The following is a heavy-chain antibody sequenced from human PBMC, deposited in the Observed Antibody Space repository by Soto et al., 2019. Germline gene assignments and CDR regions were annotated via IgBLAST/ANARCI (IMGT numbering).Heavy chain of an antibody. Sequence: EVQLVESGGGLAQPEGSLRLSCAASGFTFNNAWMNWVRQAPGKGLEWVGRIKSKTDGGTTDYAAPVKGRFTISRDDSKNTLYLQMNSLKTEDTAVYYCTTDLGAGRRGGVDYWGQGTLVTVSS. V-gene: IGHV3-15*07. CDR2: IKSKTDGGTT. CDR1: GFTFNNAW. CDR3: TTDLGAGRRGGVDY. J-gene: IGHJ4*02. D-gene: IGHD1-26*01.